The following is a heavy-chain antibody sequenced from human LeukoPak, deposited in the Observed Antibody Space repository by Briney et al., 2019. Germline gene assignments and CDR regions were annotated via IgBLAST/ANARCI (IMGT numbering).Heavy chain of an antibody. D-gene: IGHD6-19*01. V-gene: IGHV1-2*02. Sequence: GASVKVSCKASGYTFTGYYMHWVRQAPGQGLEWMGWINPNSGGTNYAQKFQGRVTMTRDTSISTAYMDLSRLRSDDTAVYYCARGSSGWYVAFDIWGQGTMATVFS. J-gene: IGHJ3*02. CDR1: GYTFTGYY. CDR3: ARGSSGWYVAFDI. CDR2: INPNSGGT.